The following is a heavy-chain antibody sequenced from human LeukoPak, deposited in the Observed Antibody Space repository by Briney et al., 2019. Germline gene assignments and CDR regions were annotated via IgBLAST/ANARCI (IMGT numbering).Heavy chain of an antibody. V-gene: IGHV3-53*01. CDR3: AREGLPYYYDSSGYFDI. CDR1: GFIVSSNY. Sequence: GGSLRLSCAASGFIVSSNYMSWVRQAPGKGLEWVSVIYSGGSTYYADSVKGRFTISRDNSKNTLYLQMNSLRAEDTAVYYCAREGLPYYYDSSGYFDIWGQGTMVTVSS. D-gene: IGHD3-22*01. J-gene: IGHJ3*02. CDR2: IYSGGST.